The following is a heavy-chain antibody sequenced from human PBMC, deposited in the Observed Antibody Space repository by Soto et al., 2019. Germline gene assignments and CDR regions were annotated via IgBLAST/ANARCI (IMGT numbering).Heavy chain of an antibody. CDR1: EFTFSDYA. CDR3: AKAQGMDI. J-gene: IGHJ6*02. CDR2: ISGSGGST. Sequence: SLRLSCVASEFTFSDYAMAWVRQSPGKGLEWVSSISGSGGSTYYADSVKGRFTISRDNSKNTVFLQMNSLRAEDTAVYYCAKAQGMDIWSPGATVPVSS. V-gene: IGHV3-23*01.